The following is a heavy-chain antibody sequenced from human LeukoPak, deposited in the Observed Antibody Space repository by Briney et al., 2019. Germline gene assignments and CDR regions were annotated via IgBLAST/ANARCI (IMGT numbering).Heavy chain of an antibody. CDR2: ISNDGSKK. D-gene: IGHD5-18*01. CDR3: AKDRYSYAFEYSDS. V-gene: IGHV3-30*18. CDR1: GFTFSSYG. J-gene: IGHJ4*02. Sequence: GGSLRLSCAASGFTFSSYGMHWVRQAPGKGLDWVAVISNDGSKKYYADSVKGRYTISRDNSKNTLSLQVSSLRTEDTAVYYCAKDRYSYAFEYSDSWGQGTLVTVSS.